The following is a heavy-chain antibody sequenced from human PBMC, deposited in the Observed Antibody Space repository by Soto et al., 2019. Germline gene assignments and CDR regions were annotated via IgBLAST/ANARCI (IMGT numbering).Heavy chain of an antibody. CDR3: ARRSSSWYFDY. J-gene: IGHJ4*02. V-gene: IGHV3-23*01. D-gene: IGHD6-13*01. CDR1: GFTFSSYA. Sequence: PRGSLRLSCAASGFTFSSYAMNWVRQAPGKGLEWVSVISGSDGSTYYADSVKGRFTISRDNSKNTLNLQMNSLRAEDTAVYYCARRSSSWYFDYWGQGTLVTVSS. CDR2: ISGSDGST.